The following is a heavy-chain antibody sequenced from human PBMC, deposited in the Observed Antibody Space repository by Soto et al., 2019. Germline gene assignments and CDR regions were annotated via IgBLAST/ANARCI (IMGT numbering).Heavy chain of an antibody. J-gene: IGHJ4*02. V-gene: IGHV4-59*08. CDR2: IFFSGRA. CDR1: GGSISSSY. Sequence: SETLSLTCTVSGGSISSSYWSWIRQPPGKGLEWIGYIFFSGRANYNPSLKSRVTISVDTSKNQFSLKLSSVTAADTAVYYCARRYSGYGDYWGQGTLVTVPQ. D-gene: IGHD5-12*01. CDR3: ARRYSGYGDY.